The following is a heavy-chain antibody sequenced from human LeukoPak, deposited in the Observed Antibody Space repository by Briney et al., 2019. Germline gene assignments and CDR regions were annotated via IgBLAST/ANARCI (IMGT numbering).Heavy chain of an antibody. D-gene: IGHD1-14*01. CDR1: GFTFSNYN. CDR2: IGSSGRTT. Sequence: GGSLRLSCAASGFTFSNYNIHWVRQAPGKGLEWVSYIGSSGRTTYYADSVRGRFTISRDNAKNSLYLQMNSLRAEDTAVYYCARDRTDTNYFDYWGQGTLVTVSS. CDR3: ARDRTDTNYFDY. V-gene: IGHV3-48*01. J-gene: IGHJ4*02.